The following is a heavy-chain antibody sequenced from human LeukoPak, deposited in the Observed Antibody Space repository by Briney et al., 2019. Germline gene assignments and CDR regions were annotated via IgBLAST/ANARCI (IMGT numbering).Heavy chain of an antibody. CDR3: ARDGYNPIDY. V-gene: IGHV4-39*02. J-gene: IGHJ4*02. D-gene: IGHD5-24*01. CDR2: IYYSGST. Sequence: PSETLSFTCTASGGSISSDTYYWGWIRQPPGKGLEWIGTIYYSGSTYYNPSLKSRVTISVDTSKNQFSLKLSSVTAADTAVYYCARDGYNPIDYWGQGTLVTVSS. CDR1: GGSISSDTYY.